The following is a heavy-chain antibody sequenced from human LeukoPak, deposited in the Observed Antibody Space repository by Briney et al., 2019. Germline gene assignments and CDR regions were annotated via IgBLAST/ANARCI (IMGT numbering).Heavy chain of an antibody. CDR2: ISYDGSNK. CDR1: GFTFSSYG. CDR3: AKELRPIVVVVAATLFDY. J-gene: IGHJ4*02. Sequence: GGSLRPSCAASGFTFSSYGMHWVRQAPGKGLEWVAVISYDGSNKYYADSVKGRFTISRDNSKNTLYLQMNSLRAEDTAVYYCAKELRPIVVVVAATLFDYWGQGTLVTVSS. D-gene: IGHD2-15*01. V-gene: IGHV3-30*18.